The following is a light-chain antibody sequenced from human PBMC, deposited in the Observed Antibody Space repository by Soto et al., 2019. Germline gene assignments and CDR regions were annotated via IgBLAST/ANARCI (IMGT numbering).Light chain of an antibody. J-gene: IGKJ3*01. CDR1: QGISSY. V-gene: IGKV1-27*01. Sequence: DIQLTQSPSSLSASVGDRVTITCRVIQGISSYLNWYRQKPGKVPKLLIYSASNLQSGVPSRFSGSGSGTDFTLTISSLQPEDVATYYADLTFGPGTKVDIK. CDR2: SAS. CDR3: DLT.